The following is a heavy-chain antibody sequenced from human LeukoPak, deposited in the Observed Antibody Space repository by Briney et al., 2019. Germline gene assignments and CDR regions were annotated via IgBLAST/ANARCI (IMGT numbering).Heavy chain of an antibody. CDR1: GGSFSGYY. CDR2: INHSGST. Sequence: SETLSLTCAVYGGSFSGYYWSWIRQPPGKGLEWIGEINHSGSTNYNPSLKSRVTISVDTSKNQFSLKLSSVTAADTAVYYCARGGCLAIAVIWGQGTLVTVSS. CDR3: ARGGCLAIAVI. D-gene: IGHD3-16*02. V-gene: IGHV4-34*01. J-gene: IGHJ4*02.